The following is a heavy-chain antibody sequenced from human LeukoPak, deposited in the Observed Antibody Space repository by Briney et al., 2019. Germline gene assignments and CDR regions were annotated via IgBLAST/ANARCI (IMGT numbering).Heavy chain of an antibody. CDR3: ARDVRGIRWGLDY. CDR2: IKLDGTQK. V-gene: IGHV3-7*01. Sequence: GGSLRLSCAASGFTFRNYWMSWIRQAPGRGLEWVANIKLDGTQKNYTISRDNARNFLYLQLSSLRAEDTAVYYCARDVRGIRWGLDYWGQGTLVTVSS. CDR1: GFTFRNYW. J-gene: IGHJ4*02. D-gene: IGHD3-3*01.